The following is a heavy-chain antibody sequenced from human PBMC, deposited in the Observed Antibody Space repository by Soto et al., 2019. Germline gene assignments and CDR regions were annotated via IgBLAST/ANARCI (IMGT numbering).Heavy chain of an antibody. J-gene: IGHJ4*02. CDR2: VIPILGTA. CDR3: ARLGHPGH. V-gene: IGHV1-69*01. Sequence: QVQLVQSGAEVKKPGSSVKVSCTASGGSLRNSVISWVRQAPAQRLEWMGGVIPILGTANYAQKFQGRVTMTADEATSTAYMDLGSLSPDGTAVYYCARLGHPGHWGPGTLVIVSS. CDR1: GGSLRNSV. D-gene: IGHD3-10*01.